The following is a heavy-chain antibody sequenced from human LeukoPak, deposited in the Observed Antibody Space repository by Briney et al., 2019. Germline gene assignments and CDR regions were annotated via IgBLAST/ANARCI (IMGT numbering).Heavy chain of an antibody. CDR3: AKWAGSGQDFLGPFDY. D-gene: IGHD6-19*01. CDR1: GFTFSSYG. J-gene: IGHJ4*02. Sequence: GGSLRLSCAASGFTFSSYGMHWVRRAPGRGLEWVAYLRYDGGNKYYADFVKGRFTISRDNSKNTLFLQMNSLRAEDTALYYCAKWAGSGQDFLGPFDYWGQGTLVTVSS. CDR2: LRYDGGNK. V-gene: IGHV3-30*02.